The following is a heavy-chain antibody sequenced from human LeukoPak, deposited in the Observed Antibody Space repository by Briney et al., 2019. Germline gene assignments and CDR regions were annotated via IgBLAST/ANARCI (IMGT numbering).Heavy chain of an antibody. CDR1: GGSISSYY. D-gene: IGHD4/OR15-4a*01. J-gene: IGHJ4*02. CDR3: AGTMLGQGSTFDY. Sequence: SETLSLTCTVSGGSISSYYWSWIRQPPGKGLEWIGYIYYSGSTNYNPSLKSRVTISVDTSKNQFSLKLSSVTAAGTAVYYCAGTMLGQGSTFDYWGQGTLVTVSS. V-gene: IGHV4-59*01. CDR2: IYYSGST.